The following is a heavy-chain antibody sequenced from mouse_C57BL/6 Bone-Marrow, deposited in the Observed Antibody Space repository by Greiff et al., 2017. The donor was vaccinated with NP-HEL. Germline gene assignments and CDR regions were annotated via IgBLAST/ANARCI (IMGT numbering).Heavy chain of an antibody. CDR3: AREGAYWAWFAY. V-gene: IGHV1-61*01. J-gene: IGHJ3*01. CDR2: IYPSDSET. CDR1: GYTFTSYW. D-gene: IGHD2-10*01. Sequence: QVHVKQPGAELVRPGSSVKLSCKASGYTFTSYWMAWVKQRPGQGLEWIGNIYPSDSETPYNQKFKDKATLTVDKSSSTAYMQLSSLTSKDSAVYYDAREGAYWAWFAYWGQGTLVTVSA.